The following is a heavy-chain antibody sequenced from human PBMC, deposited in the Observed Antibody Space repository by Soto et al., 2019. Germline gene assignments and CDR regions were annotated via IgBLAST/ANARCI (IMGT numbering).Heavy chain of an antibody. Sequence: TSETLSLTCAVSGVSISGGNWWTWVRQTPQRGLEYIGEIFHDGTANYYPSFERRVAISVDTYKNQLSLKLTSVTAADTAIYFCARLGYDTRLNYMYFDFWGQGALVTVSS. CDR1: GVSISGGNW. V-gene: IGHV4-4*02. J-gene: IGHJ4*02. D-gene: IGHD2-2*01. CDR2: IFHDGTA. CDR3: ARLGYDTRLNYMYFDF.